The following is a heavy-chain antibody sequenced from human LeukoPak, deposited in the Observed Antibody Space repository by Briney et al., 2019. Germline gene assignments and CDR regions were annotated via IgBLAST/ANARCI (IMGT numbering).Heavy chain of an antibody. CDR1: GFTFSSYD. Sequence: GGSLRLSCAASGFTFSSYDMHWVRQATGKGLEWVSAIGTAGDTYYPGSVKGRFTISRENAKNSLYLQMNSLRAGDTAVYYCARDKALSSTSCYIDWFDPWGRGTLVTVSS. J-gene: IGHJ5*02. CDR2: IGTAGDT. CDR3: ARDKALSSTSCYIDWFDP. V-gene: IGHV3-13*01. D-gene: IGHD2-2*02.